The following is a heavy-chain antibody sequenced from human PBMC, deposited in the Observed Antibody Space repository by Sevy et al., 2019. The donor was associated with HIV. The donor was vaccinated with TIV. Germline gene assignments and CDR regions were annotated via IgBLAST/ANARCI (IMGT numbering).Heavy chain of an antibody. V-gene: IGHV3-9*01. J-gene: IGHJ4*02. D-gene: IGHD3-22*01. CDR3: EKGHRYYYDSSGYYLFDY. Sequence: GGSLRLSCAASGFTFDDYAMHWVRQAPGKGLEWVSGISWNSGSIGYADSVKGRFTISRDNAKNSLYLQMNSLRAEDTALYYCEKGHRYYYDSSGYYLFDYWGQGTLVTVSS. CDR2: ISWNSGSI. CDR1: GFTFDDYA.